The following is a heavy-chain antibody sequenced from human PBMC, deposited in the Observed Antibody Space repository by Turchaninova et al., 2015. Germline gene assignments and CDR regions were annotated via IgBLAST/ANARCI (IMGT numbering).Heavy chain of an antibody. J-gene: IGHJ5*02. V-gene: IGHV2-5*02. CDR3: AHMTPVAGTCWFDP. CDR1: GFSLSSSGRG. CDR2: IYWDGDQ. Sequence: QITLKESGPTLVKPTETLTLTCTFSGFSLSSSGRGVGWIRQPPGKALEWLALIYWDGDQRYSPSLKSRLIITKDTSKNQVVLTMTNMDPVDTATYYCAHMTPVAGTCWFDPWGQGTQVTVSS. D-gene: IGHD6-19*01.